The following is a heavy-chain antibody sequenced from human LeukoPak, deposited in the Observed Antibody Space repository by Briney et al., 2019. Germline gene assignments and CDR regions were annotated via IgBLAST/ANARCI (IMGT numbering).Heavy chain of an antibody. CDR3: ARVSSSWYYYYYGMDV. CDR2: IYGSGST. V-gene: IGHV4-59*01. Sequence: PSETLSLTCTVSGGSIRRYFWNWIRQPPGKGLEWIGYIYGSGSTTYNPSLKSRVTISVDTSKNQFSLKLRSVTAADTAVYYCARVSSSWYYYYYGMDVWGQGTTVTVSS. D-gene: IGHD6-13*01. CDR1: GGSIRRYF. J-gene: IGHJ6*02.